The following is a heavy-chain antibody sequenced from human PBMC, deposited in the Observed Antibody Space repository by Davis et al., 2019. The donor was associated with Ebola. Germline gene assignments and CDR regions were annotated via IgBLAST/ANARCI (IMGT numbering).Heavy chain of an antibody. Sequence: GGSLRLSCAASGFTFSNAWMSWVRQAPGKGLEWVGRIKSKTDGGTTDYAAPVKGRFTIPRDDSKNTLYLQMNSLKTEDTAVYYCTTNVRYGSGSYYFDYWGQGTLVTVSS. J-gene: IGHJ4*02. V-gene: IGHV3-15*01. CDR3: TTNVRYGSGSYYFDY. D-gene: IGHD3-10*01. CDR2: IKSKTDGGTT. CDR1: GFTFSNAW.